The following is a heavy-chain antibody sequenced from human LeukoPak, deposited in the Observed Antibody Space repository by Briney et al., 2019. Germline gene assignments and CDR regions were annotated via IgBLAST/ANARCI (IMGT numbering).Heavy chain of an antibody. CDR3: ARHGLAAAGMYDY. V-gene: IGHV4-39*01. D-gene: IGHD6-13*01. CDR1: GGSISSSSYY. J-gene: IGHJ4*02. CDR2: ISGSGGST. Sequence: SETLSLTCTVSGGSISSSSYYWGWIRQPPGKGLEWVSAISGSGGSTYYNPSLKSRVTISVDTSKNQFSLKLSSVTAADTAVYYCARHGLAAAGMYDYWGQGTLVTVSS.